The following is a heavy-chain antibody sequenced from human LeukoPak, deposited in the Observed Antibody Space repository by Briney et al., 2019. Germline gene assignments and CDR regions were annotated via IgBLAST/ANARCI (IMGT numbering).Heavy chain of an antibody. CDR2: ISSSSSYT. J-gene: IGHJ4*02. CDR1: GFTFSDYY. CDR3: AREELDSSGYSFDY. V-gene: IGHV3-11*06. D-gene: IGHD3-22*01. Sequence: GGSLRLSCAASGFTFSDYYMSWIRQAPGKGLEWVSYISSSSSYTNYADSVEGRFTISRDNAKNSLYLQMNSLRAEDTAVYYCAREELDSSGYSFDYWGQGTLVTVSS.